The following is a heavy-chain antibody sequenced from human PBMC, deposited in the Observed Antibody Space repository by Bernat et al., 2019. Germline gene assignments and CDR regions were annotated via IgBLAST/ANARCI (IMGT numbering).Heavy chain of an antibody. D-gene: IGHD3-10*01. J-gene: IGHJ5*02. CDR3: ARSDGSGSYYRDDWFDP. V-gene: IGHV2-70*15. CDR1: GFSLSTTGMC. CDR2: IDWDDDK. Sequence: QVTLRGSGPALVKPTQTLTLTCTFSGFSLSTTGMCVSWIRQPPGKALEWLARIDWDDDKYYSTSLKTRLTISKDTSKNQVVLTMTNMDPVDTATYYCARSDGSGSYYRDDWFDPWGQGTLVTVSS.